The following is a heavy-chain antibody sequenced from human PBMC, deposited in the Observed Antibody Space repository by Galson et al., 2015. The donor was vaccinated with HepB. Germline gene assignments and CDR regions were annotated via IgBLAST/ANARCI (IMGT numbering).Heavy chain of an antibody. CDR2: ISSNGGYT. V-gene: IGHV3-64D*08. D-gene: IGHD6-19*01. CDR1: GFTFSAYG. Sequence: SLGLSCAASGFTFSAYGINWVRQAPGKGLEFVSVISSNGGYTYYADSVKGRFTISRDNSRNTLYLQMSSLRAEDTAVYYCVRGWSGFDYWGQGTLVTVSS. CDR3: VRGWSGFDY. J-gene: IGHJ4*02.